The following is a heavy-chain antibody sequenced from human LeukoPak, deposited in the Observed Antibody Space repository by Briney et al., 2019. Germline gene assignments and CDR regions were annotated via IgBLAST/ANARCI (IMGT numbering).Heavy chain of an antibody. J-gene: IGHJ6*03. CDR3: ARAVVVVPAAKSYYYMDV. Sequence: SETLSLTCTVSGGSISSYYWSWIRQPPGKRLEWIGYIYYSGSTNYNPSLKSRVTISVDTSKNQFSLKLSSVTAADTAVYYCARAVVVVPAAKSYYYMDVWGKGTTVTVSS. D-gene: IGHD2-2*01. V-gene: IGHV4-59*01. CDR1: GGSISSYY. CDR2: IYYSGST.